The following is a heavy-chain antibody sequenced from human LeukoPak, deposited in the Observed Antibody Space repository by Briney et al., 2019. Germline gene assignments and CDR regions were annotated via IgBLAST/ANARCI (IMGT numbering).Heavy chain of an antibody. D-gene: IGHD3-10*01. Sequence: GASVKVSCKASGYTFTSYGISWVRQAPGQGLEWMGWISAYNGNTNYAQKLQGRVTMTTDTSTSTAYMELRSLRSDDTAVYYCARETYYYGSGSFSYYYGMDVWGRGTTVTVSS. V-gene: IGHV1-18*01. CDR3: ARETYYYGSGSFSYYYGMDV. J-gene: IGHJ6*02. CDR1: GYTFTSYG. CDR2: ISAYNGNT.